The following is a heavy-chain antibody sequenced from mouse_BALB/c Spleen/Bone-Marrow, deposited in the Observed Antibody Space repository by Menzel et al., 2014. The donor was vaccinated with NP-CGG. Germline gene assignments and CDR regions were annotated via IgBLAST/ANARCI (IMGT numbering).Heavy chain of an antibody. Sequence: EVKLVESGGGLVQPGGSRKLSCAASGFTFSSFGMHWVRQAPEKGLEWVAYISSGSSTIYYADTVKGRFIISRDNPKNTLFLQMTSLRSEDTAMYYCARGGNYAWFAYWGQGTLVTVSA. CDR2: ISSGSSTI. J-gene: IGHJ3*01. D-gene: IGHD2-1*01. CDR3: ARGGNYAWFAY. CDR1: GFTFSSFG. V-gene: IGHV5-17*02.